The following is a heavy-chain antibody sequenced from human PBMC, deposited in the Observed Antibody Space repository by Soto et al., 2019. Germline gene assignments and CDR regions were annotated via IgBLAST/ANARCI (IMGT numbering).Heavy chain of an antibody. Sequence: GGSLRLSCAASGFTFSSYGMHWVRQAPGKGLEWVAVISYDGSNKYYADSVKGRFTISRDNSKNTLYLQMNSLRAEDTAVYYCAKAFYDYVSGLDYWGQGTLVTVSS. V-gene: IGHV3-30*18. CDR2: ISYDGSNK. D-gene: IGHD3-16*01. CDR3: AKAFYDYVSGLDY. J-gene: IGHJ4*02. CDR1: GFTFSSYG.